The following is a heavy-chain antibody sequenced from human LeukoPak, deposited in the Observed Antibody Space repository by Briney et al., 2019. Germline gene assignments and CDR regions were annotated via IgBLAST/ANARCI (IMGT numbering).Heavy chain of an antibody. CDR2: ISYDGSNK. CDR1: GFTFSSYA. CDR3: ARPYPYYYYGMDV. Sequence: GGSLRLSCAASGFTFSSYAMHWGRQAPGKGLEWVAVISYDGSNKYYADSVKGRFTISRDNSKNTLYLQMNSLRAEDTAVYYCARPYPYYYYGMDVWGQGTTVTVSS. V-gene: IGHV3-30-3*01. J-gene: IGHJ6*02.